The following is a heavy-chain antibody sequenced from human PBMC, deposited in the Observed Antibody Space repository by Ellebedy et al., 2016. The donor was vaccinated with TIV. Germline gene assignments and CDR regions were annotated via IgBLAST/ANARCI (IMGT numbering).Heavy chain of an antibody. V-gene: IGHV1-46*01. D-gene: IGHD1-26*01. CDR3: ARDRTGSWTFDY. Sequence: ASVKVSXXAFGYTFTNYHMHWVRQAPGQGPEWMGIINPSIDSTSYALKFQGRVTVTRDTSTSAIYMELSSLTSEDTAVYYCARDRTGSWTFDYWGQGTLVTVSS. J-gene: IGHJ4*02. CDR1: GYTFTNYH. CDR2: INPSIDST.